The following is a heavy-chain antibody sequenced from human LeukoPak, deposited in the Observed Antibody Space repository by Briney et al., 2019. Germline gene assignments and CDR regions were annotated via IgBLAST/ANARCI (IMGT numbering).Heavy chain of an antibody. Sequence: PSETLSLTCAVYGGSFSDYYWSWIRQPPGKGLEWIGEINDSGSTKYIPSLKSRVTISVDTSKNQFSLKVSSVTAADTAVYYCARGDYSNSYYFDYWGQGTLVTVSS. CDR1: GGSFSDYY. J-gene: IGHJ4*02. V-gene: IGHV4-34*01. D-gene: IGHD4-11*01. CDR3: ARGDYSNSYYFDY. CDR2: INDSGST.